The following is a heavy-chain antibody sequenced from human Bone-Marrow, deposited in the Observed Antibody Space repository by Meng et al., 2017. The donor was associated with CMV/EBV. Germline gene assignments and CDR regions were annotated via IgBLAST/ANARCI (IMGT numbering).Heavy chain of an antibody. J-gene: IGHJ6*02. D-gene: IGHD2-2*01. CDR3: AKGQYPLILKHYGLDV. V-gene: IGHV3-21*04. CDR2: ISSSSSYI. Sequence: GGSLRLSCAASGFTFSSYSMNWVRQAPGKGLEWVSSISSSSSYIYYADSVKGRFTISRDNAKNSLYLQLNSLRAEDTALYYCAKGQYPLILKHYGLDVWGQGTTVTVSS. CDR1: GFTFSSYS.